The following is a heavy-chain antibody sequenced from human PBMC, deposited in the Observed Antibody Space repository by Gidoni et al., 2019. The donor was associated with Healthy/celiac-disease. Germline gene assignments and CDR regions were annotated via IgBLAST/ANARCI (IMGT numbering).Heavy chain of an antibody. D-gene: IGHD3-3*01. V-gene: IGHV3-30*18. Sequence: QVQLVESGGGVVQPGRSLRLSCAASGFTFSSYGMHWVRQAPGKGLEWVAVISYDGSNKYYADSVKGRFTISRDNSKNTLYLQMNSLRAEDTAVYYCANFLSRSDAAFDYWGQGTLVTVSS. J-gene: IGHJ4*02. CDR1: GFTFSSYG. CDR2: ISYDGSNK. CDR3: ANFLSRSDAAFDY.